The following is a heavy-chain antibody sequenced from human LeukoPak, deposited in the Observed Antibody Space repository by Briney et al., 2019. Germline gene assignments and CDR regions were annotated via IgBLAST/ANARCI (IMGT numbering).Heavy chain of an antibody. D-gene: IGHD3-10*01. CDR2: IYHSGST. CDR3: ARVPPRFGELLYYWYFDL. V-gene: IGHV4-30-2*01. J-gene: IGHJ2*01. CDR1: GGSISSGGYY. Sequence: SETLSLTCTVSGGSISSGGYYWSWRRQPPGKVLGWVGYIYHSGSTYYNPSLKSRVTISVDRSKNQFSLKLSSVTAADTAVYYCARVPPRFGELLYYWYFDLWGRGTLVTVSS.